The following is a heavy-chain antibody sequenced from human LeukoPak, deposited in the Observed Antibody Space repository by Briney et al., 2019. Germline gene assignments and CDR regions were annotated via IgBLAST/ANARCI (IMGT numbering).Heavy chain of an antibody. CDR3: ARGHYDSSGYYYH. J-gene: IGHJ5*02. V-gene: IGHV4-61*08. CDR2: IYYSGST. Sequence: SETLSLTCTVSGGSISSGGYYWSWIRQHPGKGLEWIGYIYYSGSTNYNPSLKSRVTISVDTSKNQFSLKLSSVTAADTAVYYCARGHYDSSGYYYHWGQGTLVTVSS. CDR1: GGSISSGGYY. D-gene: IGHD3-22*01.